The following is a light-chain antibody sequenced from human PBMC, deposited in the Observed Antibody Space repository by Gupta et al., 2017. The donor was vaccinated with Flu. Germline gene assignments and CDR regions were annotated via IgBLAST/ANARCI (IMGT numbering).Light chain of an antibody. CDR3: QQYYTTPLT. CDR1: NNKNY. J-gene: IGKJ4*01. Sequence: NNKNYLAWYQQTPGQPPKLLIYWASTRESGVPERFSGSGSGTDFTLTISSLQAEDVAVYYCQQYYTTPLTFGGGTKVEIK. CDR2: WAS. V-gene: IGKV4-1*01.